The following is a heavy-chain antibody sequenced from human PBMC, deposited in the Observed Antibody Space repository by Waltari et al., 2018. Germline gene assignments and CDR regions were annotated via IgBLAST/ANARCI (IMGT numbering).Heavy chain of an antibody. J-gene: IGHJ6*02. D-gene: IGHD3-3*01. CDR3: AKARGYYDFWSGYNSGMDV. CDR1: GFTFSSYA. V-gene: IGHV3-23*04. Sequence: EVQLVESGGGLVQPGGSLRLSCAASGFTFSSYAMSWVRQAPGKGLEWVSAISGSGGSTYYADSVKGRLTISRDNSKNTLYLQMNSLRAEDTAVYYCAKARGYYDFWSGYNSGMDVWGQGTTVTVSS. CDR2: ISGSGGST.